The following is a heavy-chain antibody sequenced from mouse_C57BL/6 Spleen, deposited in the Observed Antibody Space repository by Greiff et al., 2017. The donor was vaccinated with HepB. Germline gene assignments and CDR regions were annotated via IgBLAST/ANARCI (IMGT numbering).Heavy chain of an antibody. CDR1: GYTFTSYG. CDR3: ALITTVVAGTGYAMDY. CDR2: IYPRSGNT. Sequence: QVQLKQSGAELARPGASVKLSCKASGYTFTSYGISWVKQRTGQGLEWIGEIYPRSGNTYYNEKFKGKATQTADKSSSTAYMELRSLTSEDSAVYFCALITTVVAGTGYAMDYWGQGTSVTVSS. V-gene: IGHV1-81*01. D-gene: IGHD1-1*01. J-gene: IGHJ4*01.